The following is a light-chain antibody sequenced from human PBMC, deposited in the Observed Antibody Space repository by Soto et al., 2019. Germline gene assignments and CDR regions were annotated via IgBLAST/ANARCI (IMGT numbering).Light chain of an antibody. J-gene: IGLJ1*01. CDR3: SSYTSSNTEV. CDR1: SSDIGAYNF. CDR2: DVN. Sequence: QSVLTQPASVSGSPGQSITISCTGTSSDIGAYNFVSWYQQHPGKAPKLMLYDVNIQPSGVSNRFSGSKSGNTASLTISGLQAEDEADYYCSSYTSSNTEVFGTGTKVTVL. V-gene: IGLV2-14*03.